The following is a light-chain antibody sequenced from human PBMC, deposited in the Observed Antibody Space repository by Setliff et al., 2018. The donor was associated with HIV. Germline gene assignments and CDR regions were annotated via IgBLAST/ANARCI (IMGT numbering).Light chain of an antibody. CDR2: GNF. CDR1: GAGYD. J-gene: IGLJ3*02. CDR3: QSYDSRLSAWV. Sequence: GAGYDVHWYQQIPGTAPKLLIYGNFNRPSGVPDRFFGSKSATSASLAITGLQAEDEADYYCQSYDSRLSAWVFGGGTKVTVL. V-gene: IGLV1-40*01.